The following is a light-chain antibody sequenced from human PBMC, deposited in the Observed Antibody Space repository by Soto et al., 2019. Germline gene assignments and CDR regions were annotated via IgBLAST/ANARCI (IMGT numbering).Light chain of an antibody. Sequence: DIQMTQSPSTLSASVGDRVTITCRASQSISSWLAWYQQKPGKAPNLLIYKASSLEGGVPSRFSGSGSGTEFTLTISILQPDDFATYYCQQYNSYWTFCQGTKVEIK. CDR2: KAS. V-gene: IGKV1-5*03. CDR3: QQYNSYWT. CDR1: QSISSW. J-gene: IGKJ1*01.